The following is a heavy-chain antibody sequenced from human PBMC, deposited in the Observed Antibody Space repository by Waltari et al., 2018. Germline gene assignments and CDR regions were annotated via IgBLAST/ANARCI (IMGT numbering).Heavy chain of an antibody. CDR3: ARTYYYDSRDFDY. Sequence: QVQLVQSGGEVKTPGASVKVSCKASGYTFPTHGISWGRPAPGQGLEWLGWTNAYNGLTKYAQTVQDRATMTTDASASTAYMELRSLRSDDTAMYYCARTYYYDSRDFDYWGQGSLVTVSS. J-gene: IGHJ4*02. V-gene: IGHV1-18*04. CDR2: TNAYNGLT. D-gene: IGHD3-22*01. CDR1: GYTFPTHG.